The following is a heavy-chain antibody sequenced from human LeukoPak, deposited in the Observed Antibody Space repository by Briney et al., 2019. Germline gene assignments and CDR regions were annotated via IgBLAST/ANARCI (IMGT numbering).Heavy chain of an antibody. CDR3: AKGKETSDWYNFDY. D-gene: IGHD6-19*01. CDR2: IGSDGST. V-gene: IGHV3-23*01. Sequence: GGSLRLSCAAPGFPFSNYAMSSVRQAPGKGLDLVSAIGSDGSTYYADSVKGRFTISRDNSKNTLYLQMNSLRGEDTAVYYCAKGKETSDWYNFDYWGQGTLVTVSS. CDR1: GFPFSNYA. J-gene: IGHJ4*02.